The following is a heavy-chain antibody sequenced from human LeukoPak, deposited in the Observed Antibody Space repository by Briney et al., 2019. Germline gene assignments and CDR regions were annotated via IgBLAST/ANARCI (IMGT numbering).Heavy chain of an antibody. V-gene: IGHV4-61*02. J-gene: IGHJ5*02. Sequence: PSETLSLTCTVSGGSISSGSYYWSWIRQTAGMGLEWIGLIYASGSTDFNPSLKSRVTLSVDTSKNHFSLRLRSVTAADTAVYYCARGGYNYGYTSWGQGTLVTVSS. CDR2: IYASGST. CDR1: GGSISSGSYY. CDR3: ARGGYNYGYTS. D-gene: IGHD5-18*01.